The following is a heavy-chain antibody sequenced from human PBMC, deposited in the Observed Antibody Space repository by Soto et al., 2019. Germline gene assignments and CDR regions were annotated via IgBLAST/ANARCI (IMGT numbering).Heavy chain of an antibody. J-gene: IGHJ6*03. V-gene: IGHV1-8*01. CDR2: MNPNSGNT. Sequence: QVQLVQSGAEVKKPGASVKVPCKASGYTFTSYDINWVRQATGQGLEWMGWMNPNSGNTGYAQKFQGRVTMTRNTSISTAYMELSSLRSEDTAVYYCARGEEYQLLARYYYYMDVWGKGTTVTVSS. CDR1: GYTFTSYD. CDR3: ARGEEYQLLARYYYYMDV. D-gene: IGHD2-2*01.